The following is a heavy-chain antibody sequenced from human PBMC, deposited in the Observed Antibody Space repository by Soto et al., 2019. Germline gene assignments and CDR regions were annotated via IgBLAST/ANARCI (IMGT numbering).Heavy chain of an antibody. D-gene: IGHD6-13*01. Sequence: SETLSLTCTVSGGSVSSGSYYWSWIRQPPGKGLEWIGYIYYSGSTNYNPSLKSRVTISVDTSKNQFSLKLSSVTAADTAVYYCAREPDRIAAAGDVGWFDPWGQGTLVTVSS. CDR3: AREPDRIAAAGDVGWFDP. J-gene: IGHJ5*02. V-gene: IGHV4-61*01. CDR2: IYYSGST. CDR1: GGSVSSGSYY.